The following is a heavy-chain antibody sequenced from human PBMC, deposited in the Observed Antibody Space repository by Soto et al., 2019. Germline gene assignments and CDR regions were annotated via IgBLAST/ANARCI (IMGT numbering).Heavy chain of an antibody. CDR3: ARVSQSQQPTDRWGGGDMVV. CDR2: IYFSGST. D-gene: IGHD6-13*01. CDR1: GGSISNGGYY. Sequence: QLQLQESGPGLVKPSQTLSLTCAVSGGSISNGGYYWSWIRHHPGKGLEWIGSIYFSGSTYYNPSLKSLVTTSVATPKYQFSLKLSCVTAADPAVYYCARVSQSQQPTDRWGGGDMVVWGKGTRVSVSS. J-gene: IGHJ6*03. V-gene: IGHV4-31*01.